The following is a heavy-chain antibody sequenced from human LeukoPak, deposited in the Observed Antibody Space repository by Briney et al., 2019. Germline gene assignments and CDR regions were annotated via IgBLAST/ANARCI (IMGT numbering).Heavy chain of an antibody. CDR3: AKGYNILTGVIDY. V-gene: IGHV3-23*01. CDR1: VFTFSSYA. CDR2: ISGSGGST. D-gene: IGHD3-9*01. J-gene: IGHJ4*02. Sequence: GGSRRLSCAASVFTFSSYAMSSVRQAPGKGLEWVSAISGSGGSTYYADSVKGRFTISRDNSKNSLYLQMNSLRAEDTAIYYCAKGYNILTGVIDYCGQGTLVTVSS.